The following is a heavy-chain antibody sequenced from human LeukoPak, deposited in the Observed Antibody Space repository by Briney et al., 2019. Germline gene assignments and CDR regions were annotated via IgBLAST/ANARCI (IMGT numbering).Heavy chain of an antibody. J-gene: IGHJ4*02. CDR3: ARGYCSSTSCYPTGIFDY. CDR2: IYPGDSDT. V-gene: IGHV5-51*01. CDR1: GYIFHSYW. Sequence: GESLKISCKGSGYIFHSYWIGWVRQMPGKGLEWMGIIYPGDSDTRYSPSFQGQVTISADKSISTAYLQWSSLKASDTAMYYCARGYCSSTSCYPTGIFDYWGQGTLVTVSS. D-gene: IGHD2-2*01.